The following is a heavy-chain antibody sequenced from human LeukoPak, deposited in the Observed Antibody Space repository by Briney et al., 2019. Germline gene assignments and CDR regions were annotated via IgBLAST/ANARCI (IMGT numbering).Heavy chain of an antibody. V-gene: IGHV3-21*01. CDR3: ARESYGDYAKTGYYYYYMDV. CDR1: GFTFSSYS. Sequence: PGGSLRLSCAASGFTFSSYSMNWVRQAPGKGLEWVSSISSSSSCIYYADSVKGRFTISRDNAKNSLYLQMNSLRAEDTAVYYCARESYGDYAKTGYYYYYMDVWGKGTTVTVSS. J-gene: IGHJ6*03. CDR2: ISSSSSCI. D-gene: IGHD4-17*01.